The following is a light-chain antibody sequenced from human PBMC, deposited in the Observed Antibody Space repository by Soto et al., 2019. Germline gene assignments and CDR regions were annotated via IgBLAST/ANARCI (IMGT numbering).Light chain of an antibody. J-gene: IGLJ1*01. Sequence: QSALTQPASVSGSAGQSITISCTGTSSDVGGYNSVSWYQQHPGKAPKLMIYDVSNRPSGVSNRFSGSKSGNTASLTISGLQAEDEADYYCSSYTSSSTLVFRTGTKLTVL. CDR1: SSDVGGYNS. CDR2: DVS. CDR3: SSYTSSSTLV. V-gene: IGLV2-14*01.